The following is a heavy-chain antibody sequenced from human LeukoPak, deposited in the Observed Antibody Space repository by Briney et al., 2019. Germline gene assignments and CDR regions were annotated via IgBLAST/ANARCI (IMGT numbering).Heavy chain of an antibody. CDR2: IIPIFGTA. Sequence: LVKVSCKASGYTFTSYGISWVRQAPGQGLEWMGGIIPIFGTANYAQKFQGRVTITADESTSTAYMELSSLRSEDTAVYYCARGEEGYYFDYWGQGTLVTVSS. CDR3: ARGEEGYYFDY. CDR1: GYTFTSYG. J-gene: IGHJ4*02. V-gene: IGHV1-69*13.